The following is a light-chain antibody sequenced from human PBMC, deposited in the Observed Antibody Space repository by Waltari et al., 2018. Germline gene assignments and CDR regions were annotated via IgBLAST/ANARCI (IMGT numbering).Light chain of an antibody. CDR1: SSDVGFYNY. Sequence: QSALTQPASGSGSPGQSITISCTGTSSDVGFYNYVSWYQQHPGKAPKLIIYDVSERPSGVSDRFSGSKSGNTASLTISGLQAEDESDYYCNSYAGSSSWVFGGGTKLTVL. CDR3: NSYAGSSSWV. J-gene: IGLJ3*02. V-gene: IGLV2-14*01. CDR2: DVS.